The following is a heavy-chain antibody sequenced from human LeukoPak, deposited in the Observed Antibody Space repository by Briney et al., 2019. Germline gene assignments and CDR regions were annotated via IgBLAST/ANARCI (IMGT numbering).Heavy chain of an antibody. CDR2: IIPILGIA. Sequence: SVKVSCKASGGTFSSDPISWVRQAPGQGLEWMGRIIPILGIANYAQKFQGRVTITADKSTSTAYMELSSLRSEDTAVYYCARGYGVAAAEAGWFDPWGQGTLVTVSS. CDR3: ARGYGVAAAEAGWFDP. J-gene: IGHJ5*02. CDR1: GGTFSSDP. D-gene: IGHD6-13*01. V-gene: IGHV1-69*04.